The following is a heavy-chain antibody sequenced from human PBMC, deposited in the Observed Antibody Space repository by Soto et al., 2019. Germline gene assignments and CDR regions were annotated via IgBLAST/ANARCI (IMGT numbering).Heavy chain of an antibody. V-gene: IGHV3-53*01. CDR3: ARDLGSSGWYGGGWFDP. Sequence: EVQLVESGGGLIQPGGSLRLSCAASGFTVSSNYMSWVRQAPGKGLEWVSVIYSGGSTYYADSVKGRFTISRDNSKNTLYLQMNSLRAEDTAVYYCARDLGSSGWYGGGWFDPWGQGPLVTVSS. J-gene: IGHJ5*02. CDR1: GFTVSSNY. D-gene: IGHD6-19*01. CDR2: IYSGGST.